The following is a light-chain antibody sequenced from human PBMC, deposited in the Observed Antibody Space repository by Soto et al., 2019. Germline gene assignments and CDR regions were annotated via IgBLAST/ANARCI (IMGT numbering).Light chain of an antibody. J-gene: IGKJ1*01. V-gene: IGKV1-5*01. Sequence: DIQMTQSPSTLSAFVGDRVTMTCRASQSMSHWLAWYQQKPGQAPKLLIYDASILESGVPSRFSGSGSGTEFTLTISSLQPDDFATYYCQQYNSYSPPWTFGQGTLVEIK. CDR1: QSMSHW. CDR2: DAS. CDR3: QQYNSYSPPWT.